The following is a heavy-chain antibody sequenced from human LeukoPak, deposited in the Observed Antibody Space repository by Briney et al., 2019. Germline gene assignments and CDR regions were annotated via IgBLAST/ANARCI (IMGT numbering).Heavy chain of an antibody. V-gene: IGHV3-7*03. J-gene: IGHJ6*03. D-gene: IGHD6-6*01. CDR2: IKQDGSEK. Sequence: GGSLRLSCAASGFTFSGYWMSWVRQAPGKGLEWVANIKQDGSEKYYVDSVKGRFTISRDNAKNSLYLQMDSLRAEDTALYYCAKSRGSSYYYYYMDVWGKGTTVTVSS. CDR1: GFTFSGYW. CDR3: AKSRGSSYYYYYMDV.